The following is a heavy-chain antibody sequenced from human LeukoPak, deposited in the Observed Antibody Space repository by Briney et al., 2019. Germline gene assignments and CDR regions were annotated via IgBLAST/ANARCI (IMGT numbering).Heavy chain of an antibody. V-gene: IGHV4-4*07. Sequence: SETLSLTGTGSGGSISSYYWSWNRQPAGQGLEWIGRIYTSGSTNYNPSLKSRVTMSVDTSKNQFSLKLSSVTAADTAVYYCARDRIGVLMVYAQGEAFDIWGQGTMVTVSS. CDR1: GGSISSYY. D-gene: IGHD2-8*01. CDR2: IYTSGST. CDR3: ARDRIGVLMVYAQGEAFDI. J-gene: IGHJ3*02.